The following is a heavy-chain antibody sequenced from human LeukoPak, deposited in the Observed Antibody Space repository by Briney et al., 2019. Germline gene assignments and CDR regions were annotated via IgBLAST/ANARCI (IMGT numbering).Heavy chain of an antibody. D-gene: IGHD4-17*01. J-gene: IGHJ4*02. CDR1: GFTFSTYT. V-gene: IGHV3-48*04. CDR2: IGSGGITI. CDR3: ARDFDYGDYIDF. Sequence: GGSLRLSCAASGFTFSTYTFNWVRQAPGKGLEWLSYIGSGGITIFYADSVKGRFTISRDNAKNSLYLHMNSLKAEDTAVYYCARDFDYGDYIDFWGQGTLVTVSS.